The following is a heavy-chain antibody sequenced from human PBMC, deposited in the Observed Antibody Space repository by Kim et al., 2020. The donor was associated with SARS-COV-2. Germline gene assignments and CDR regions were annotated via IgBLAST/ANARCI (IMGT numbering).Heavy chain of an antibody. CDR1: GFTFDDYA. CDR3: AKDIHDYGDYSFVY. CDR2: ISWNSGSI. J-gene: IGHJ4*02. Sequence: GGSLRLSCAASGFTFDDYAMHWVRQAPGKGLEWVSGISWNSGSIGYADSVKGRFTISRDNAKNSLYLQMNSLRAEDTALYYCAKDIHDYGDYSFVYWGQGTLVTVSS. V-gene: IGHV3-9*01. D-gene: IGHD4-17*01.